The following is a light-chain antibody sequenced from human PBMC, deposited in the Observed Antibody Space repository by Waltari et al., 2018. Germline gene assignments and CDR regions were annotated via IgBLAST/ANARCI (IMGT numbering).Light chain of an antibody. Sequence: QSALTQPASVSGSPGQSITISCTGSSSDVGGYNYVSWYQQHPGKAPKLTIFDVNNRASGVSNRFSGSKSGNTASLTISGLQVEDEAEYYCCSFTRSSTWVFGGGTKLTVL. V-gene: IGLV2-14*03. J-gene: IGLJ3*02. CDR3: CSFTRSSTWV. CDR2: DVN. CDR1: SSDVGGYNY.